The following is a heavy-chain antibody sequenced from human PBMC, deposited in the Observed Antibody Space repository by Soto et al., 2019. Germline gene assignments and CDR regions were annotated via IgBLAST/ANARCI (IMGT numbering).Heavy chain of an antibody. CDR2: IYYSGST. CDR1: GGSISSGGYY. V-gene: IGHV4-31*03. J-gene: IGHJ6*02. CDR3: ATVGYCISTSGSSRAVHYGMDV. D-gene: IGHD2-2*01. Sequence: SETLSLTCTVSGGSISSGGYYWSWIRQHPGKGLEWIGYIYYSGSTYYNPSLKSRVTISVDTSKNQFSLKLSSVTAADTAVYYCATVGYCISTSGSSRAVHYGMDVWGQGTTVTVSS.